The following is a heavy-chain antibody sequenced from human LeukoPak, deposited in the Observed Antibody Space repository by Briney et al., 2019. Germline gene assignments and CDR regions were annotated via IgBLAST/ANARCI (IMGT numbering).Heavy chain of an antibody. J-gene: IGHJ3*02. V-gene: IGHV4-30-2*01. CDR3: ARGIVGATDAFDI. D-gene: IGHD1-26*01. Sequence: SETLSLTCAVSGGSISSGGYSWSWIRQPPGKGLEWIGEINHSGSTNYNPSLKSRVTISVDTSKNQFSLKLSSVTAADTAVYYCARGIVGATDAFDIWGQGTMVTVSS. CDR1: GGSISSGGYS. CDR2: INHSGST.